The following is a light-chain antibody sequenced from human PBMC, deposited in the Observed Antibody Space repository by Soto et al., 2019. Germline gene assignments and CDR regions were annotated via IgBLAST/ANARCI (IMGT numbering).Light chain of an antibody. CDR3: LQEYIYPWT. V-gene: IGKV1-6*01. Sequence: AIQMTQSPSSLSSSLGDRVTIPWGASQDIRNDLGWFQQKPGKAAKLLINTASTLQSGVSSRFSGSGSGTDFTLTISSLKTEDFATYDGLQEYIYPWTFGQGTKVDIK. CDR1: QDIRND. CDR2: TAS. J-gene: IGKJ1*01.